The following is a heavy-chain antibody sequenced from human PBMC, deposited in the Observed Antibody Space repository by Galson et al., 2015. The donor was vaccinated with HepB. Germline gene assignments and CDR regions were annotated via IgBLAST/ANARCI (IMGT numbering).Heavy chain of an antibody. V-gene: IGHV1-69*13. Sequence: SVKVSCKASGGTFSIYAISWVRQAPGQGLEWMGGIIPLFDITNYAQRFEGRVTVTADDSTSTVYMEMSSLRSEDTAVYYCARANIVGTKANHLYGMDVWGQGTTVTVSS. J-gene: IGHJ6*02. D-gene: IGHD5-12*01. CDR1: GGTFSIYA. CDR2: IIPLFDIT. CDR3: ARANIVGTKANHLYGMDV.